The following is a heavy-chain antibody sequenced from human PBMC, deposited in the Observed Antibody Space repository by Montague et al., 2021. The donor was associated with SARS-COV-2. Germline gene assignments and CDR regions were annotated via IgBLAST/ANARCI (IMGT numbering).Heavy chain of an antibody. V-gene: IGHV2-70*11. Sequence: PALVKPTQTLTLTCTFSGFSLSSSGMSVTWIRQPPGKAPEWLARIDWDNDKYYSTSLKTRLTISKDTSKNQVVLTVTNVDPSDTATYYCARIVSLVVPGDFPQMYYFGLDVWGQGTTVIVSS. D-gene: IGHD2-2*01. CDR3: ARIVSLVVPGDFPQMYYFGLDV. J-gene: IGHJ6*02. CDR1: GFSLSSSGMS. CDR2: IDWDNDK.